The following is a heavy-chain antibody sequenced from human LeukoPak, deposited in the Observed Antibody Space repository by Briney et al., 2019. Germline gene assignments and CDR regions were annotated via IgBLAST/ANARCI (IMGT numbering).Heavy chain of an antibody. Sequence: GRSLRLSCAASGFTFSSYAMHWVRQAPGKGLGWVAVISYDGSNKYYADSVKGRFTISRDNSKNTLYLQMNSLRAEDTAVYYCARDWGDYDFDYWGQGTLVTVSS. CDR3: ARDWGDYDFDY. CDR1: GFTFSSYA. D-gene: IGHD4-17*01. CDR2: ISYDGSNK. V-gene: IGHV3-30*04. J-gene: IGHJ4*02.